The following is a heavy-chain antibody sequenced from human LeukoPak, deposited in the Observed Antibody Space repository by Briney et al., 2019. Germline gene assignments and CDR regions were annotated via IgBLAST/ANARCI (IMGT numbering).Heavy chain of an antibody. J-gene: IGHJ5*02. Sequence: PGGSLRLSCAASGFTFSSYSMSWVRQAPGKGLEWVSGFSVDDKTTYYSDSVKGRFTISRDNSKSTLFLQMNSLRAEDTAVYYCAKDLIRDGSGTYFPWGQGTLVIVSS. V-gene: IGHV3-23*01. CDR3: AKDLIRDGSGTYFP. CDR1: GFTFSSYS. D-gene: IGHD3-10*01. CDR2: FSVDDKTT.